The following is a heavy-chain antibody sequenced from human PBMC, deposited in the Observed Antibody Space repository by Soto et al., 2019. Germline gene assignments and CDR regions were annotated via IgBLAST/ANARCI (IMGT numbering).Heavy chain of an antibody. V-gene: IGHV4-34*01. CDR1: GGSFSGYY. Sequence: QVQLQQWGAGLLKPSETLSLTCAMSGGSFSGYYWNWIRQSPGKGLAWIAEINYSGSTNYNPSLKSRGTISVDTSKDQFSLKLSSVTAADTAVYYCALFVVYTDYYLDVWGKGTTVTVSS. D-gene: IGHD2-2*02. CDR3: ALFVVYTDYYLDV. CDR2: INYSGST. J-gene: IGHJ6*03.